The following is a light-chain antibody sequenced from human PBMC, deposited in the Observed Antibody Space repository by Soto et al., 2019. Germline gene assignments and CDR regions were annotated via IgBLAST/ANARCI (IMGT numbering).Light chain of an antibody. Sequence: DIHMTQSPSTLSSSLGDRVTITFLAIQSIGDSLAWYQQKPGKAPYLLISDVSSLERGVPSRFSGSGSGTEFTLTISSMQPDDFATFYCQQYNGYSRTFGQGTKVDI. CDR3: QQYNGYSRT. V-gene: IGKV1-5*01. J-gene: IGKJ1*01. CDR2: DVS. CDR1: QSIGDS.